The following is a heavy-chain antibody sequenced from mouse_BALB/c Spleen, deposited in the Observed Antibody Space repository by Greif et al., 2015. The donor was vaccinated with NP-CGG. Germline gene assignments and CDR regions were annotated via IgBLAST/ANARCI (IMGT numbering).Heavy chain of an antibody. V-gene: IGHV1-69*01. D-gene: IGHD1-2*01. CDR3: ARGDYDGYRDYYAIDY. CDR2: IDTSDSYT. Sequence: VQLQHSGAELVMPGASAKMSCKASGYTFTDYWMHWVKQRPGQGLEWIGAIDTSDSYTSYNQKFKGKATLTVDESSSSAYMQLSSLTSEDSAVYYCARGDYDGYRDYYAIDYWGQGTSVTVSS. CDR1: GYTFTDYW. J-gene: IGHJ4*01.